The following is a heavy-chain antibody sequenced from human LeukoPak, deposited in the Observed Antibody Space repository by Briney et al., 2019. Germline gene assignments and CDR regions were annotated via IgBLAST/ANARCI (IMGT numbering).Heavy chain of an antibody. CDR1: GYTFTGYY. J-gene: IGHJ5*02. CDR3: ARDLGCTNGVCYGYWFDP. Sequence: GASVKVSCKASGYTFTGYYMHWVRQAPGQGLEWMGWINPNSGGTNYAQKFQGRVTITTDESTSTAYMELSSLRSEDTAVYYCARDLGCTNGVCYGYWFDPWGQGTLVTVSS. CDR2: INPNSGGT. D-gene: IGHD2-8*01. V-gene: IGHV1-2*02.